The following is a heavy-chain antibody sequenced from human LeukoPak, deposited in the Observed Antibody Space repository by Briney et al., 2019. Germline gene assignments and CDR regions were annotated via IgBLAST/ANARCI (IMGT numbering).Heavy chain of an antibody. D-gene: IGHD6-6*01. V-gene: IGHV3-48*03. CDR3: ARVTQLVRFFDY. J-gene: IGHJ4*02. CDR1: GFTFSSYE. Sequence: PGGSLRLSCAASGFTFSSYEMNWVRQAPGKGLEWISYISSSGSTIYYADSVKGRFTISRDNAKNSLYLQMNSLRAEDTAVYYCARVTQLVRFFDYWGQGTLVTVSS. CDR2: ISSSGSTI.